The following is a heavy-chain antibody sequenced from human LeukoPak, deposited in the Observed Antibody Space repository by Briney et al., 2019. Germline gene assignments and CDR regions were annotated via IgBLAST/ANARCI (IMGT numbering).Heavy chain of an antibody. J-gene: IGHJ4*02. CDR2: INPSGGST. Sequence: ASVKVSCKASGYTFTSYYMHWVRQAPGQGLEWMGIINPSGGSTSYAQKFQGRVTMTRDMSTSTVYMELSSLRSEDTAVYNCARDLRVGATFGYWGQGTLVTVSS. CDR1: GYTFTSYY. CDR3: ARDLRVGATFGY. V-gene: IGHV1-46*01. D-gene: IGHD1-26*01.